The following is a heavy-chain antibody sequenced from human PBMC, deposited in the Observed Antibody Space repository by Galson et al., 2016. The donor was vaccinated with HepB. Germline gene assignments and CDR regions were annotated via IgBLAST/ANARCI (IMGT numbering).Heavy chain of an antibody. J-gene: IGHJ4*02. D-gene: IGHD2-8*01. CDR1: GYMYSSYA. Sequence: SVKVSCKASGYMYSSYAFSWVRQAPGQGLEWMGWISPYNGNRESAQKFQGRVTMTTDASTRTAYMELRDLRSDDTAVYYCASSRPNSNYWCMLEYWGQGTLVTVSS. CDR3: ASSRPNSNYWCMLEY. V-gene: IGHV1-18*01. CDR2: ISPYNGNR.